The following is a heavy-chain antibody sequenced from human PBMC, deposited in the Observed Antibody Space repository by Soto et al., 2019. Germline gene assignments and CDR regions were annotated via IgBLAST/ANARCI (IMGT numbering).Heavy chain of an antibody. D-gene: IGHD2-15*01. CDR3: ARGSRMRIPAASGRDYYYHGLEV. J-gene: IGHJ6*02. CDR2: INHRGSI. Sequence: QVQLQQWGAGLLKPSETLSLNCAVYGGSFSGYYWSWIRQPPGKGLEWIGEINHRGSINYNPSLKMRVTMSVATSKDPFSLRLDSATAADTAVFYCARGSRMRIPAASGRDYYYHGLEVWGQGTAVTVSS. CDR1: GGSFSGYY. V-gene: IGHV4-34*01.